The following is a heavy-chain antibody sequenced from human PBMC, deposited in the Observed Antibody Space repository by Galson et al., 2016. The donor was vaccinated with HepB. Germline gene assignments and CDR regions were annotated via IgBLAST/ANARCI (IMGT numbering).Heavy chain of an antibody. J-gene: IGHJ4*02. CDR2: ISPYNGNT. CDR1: GYSFDNFG. CDR3: ARDFRVWAAELGIDY. D-gene: IGHD1-14*01. V-gene: IGHV1-18*01. Sequence: SVKVSCKASGYSFDNFGISWVRQAPGQGLEWMGWISPYNGNTKDVQKFQDRVVLTADKSTNTAYMELMNLISDDTAIYYCARDFRVWAAELGIDYWGQGTLVTVSS.